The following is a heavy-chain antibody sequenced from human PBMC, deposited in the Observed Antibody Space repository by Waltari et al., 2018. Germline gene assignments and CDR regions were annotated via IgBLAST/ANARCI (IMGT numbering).Heavy chain of an antibody. CDR3: ARLGLVDSLFDY. CDR1: GSSISSGYY. Sequence: QVQLQESGPGLVKPSETLSLTCAVSGSSISSGYYWGWIRQPPGKGLEWIGSIYHSGSTYYNPSLKSRVTISVDTSKNQFSLKLSSVTAADTAVYYCARLGLVDSLFDYWGQGTLVTVSS. J-gene: IGHJ4*02. D-gene: IGHD2-8*02. CDR2: IYHSGST. V-gene: IGHV4-38-2*01.